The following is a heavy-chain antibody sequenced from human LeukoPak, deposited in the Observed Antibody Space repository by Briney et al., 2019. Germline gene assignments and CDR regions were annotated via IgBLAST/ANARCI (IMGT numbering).Heavy chain of an antibody. CDR2: IYYSGST. Sequence: PSETLSLTCTVSGGSISSGDYYWSWIRQPPGKGLEWIGYIYYSGSTYYNPSLKSRVTISVDTSKNQFSLKLSSVTAADTAVYYCARDTAYYDILTGYYSGLDYWGQGTLVTVSS. D-gene: IGHD3-9*01. CDR1: GGSISSGDYY. CDR3: ARDTAYYDILTGYYSGLDY. J-gene: IGHJ4*02. V-gene: IGHV4-30-4*08.